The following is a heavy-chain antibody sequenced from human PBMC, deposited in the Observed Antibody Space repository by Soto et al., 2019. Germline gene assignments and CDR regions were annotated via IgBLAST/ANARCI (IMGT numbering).Heavy chain of an antibody. CDR3: ARVTAGSGSYQIDL. D-gene: IGHD3-10*01. CDR1: GFPFSSFS. V-gene: IGHV3-21*02. CDR2: IGRVSTYI. Sequence: QLVESGGGLVKPGGSLRLSCVASGFPFSSFSLNWIRQAPGKGLGWVSSIGRVSTYIYYADSVRGRFTVSRDNAKNSVYLQMNGLKAEDSGIYYCARVTAGSGSYQIDLWGQGTLVTVSS. J-gene: IGHJ4*02.